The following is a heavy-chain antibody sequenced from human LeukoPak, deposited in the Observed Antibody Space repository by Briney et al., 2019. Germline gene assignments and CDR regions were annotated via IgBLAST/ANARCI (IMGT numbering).Heavy chain of an antibody. D-gene: IGHD3-3*02. Sequence: SVKVSCKACGGTFSSYAISWVRQAPGQGLEWMGRIIPIFGTANYAQKFQGRVTITTDESTSTAYMELSSLRSEDTAVYYCARDLALAFDIWGQGTMVTVSS. CDR1: GGTFSSYA. CDR3: ARDLALAFDI. J-gene: IGHJ3*02. CDR2: IIPIFGTA. V-gene: IGHV1-69*05.